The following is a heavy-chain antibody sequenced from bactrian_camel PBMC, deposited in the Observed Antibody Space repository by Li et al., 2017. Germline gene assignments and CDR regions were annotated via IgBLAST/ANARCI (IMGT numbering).Heavy chain of an antibody. CDR2: SYDGRT. V-gene: IGHV3S54*01. CDR1: GERYNTAS. CDR3: ATDDGGLWDPPGLKAEQYGY. J-gene: IGHJ4*01. Sequence: GSLRLSCAVSGERYNTASVGWFRQAPGKEREGVAASYDGRTWYADSVKGRFSISRDNAKNTLYLQMDSLEPDDTAMYYCATDDGGLWDPPGLKAEQYGYWGQGTQVTVS. D-gene: IGHD1*01.